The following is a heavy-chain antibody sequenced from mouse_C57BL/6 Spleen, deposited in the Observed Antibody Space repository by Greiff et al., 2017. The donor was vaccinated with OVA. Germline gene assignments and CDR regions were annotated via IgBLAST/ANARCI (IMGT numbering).Heavy chain of an antibody. CDR1: GYTFTDYE. J-gene: IGHJ2*01. D-gene: IGHD1-1*01. CDR3: TRGSSYLYFDY. CDR2: IDPETGGT. Sequence: VQLQQSGAELVRPGASVTLSCKASGYTFTDYEMHWVKQTPVHGLEWIGAIDPETGGTAYNQKFKGKAILTADKSSSTAYMELRSLTSEDSAVYYCTRGSSYLYFDYWGQGTTLTVSS. V-gene: IGHV1-15*01.